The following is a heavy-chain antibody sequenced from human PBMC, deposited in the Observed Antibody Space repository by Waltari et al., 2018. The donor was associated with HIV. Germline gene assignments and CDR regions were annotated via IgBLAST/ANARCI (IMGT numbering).Heavy chain of an antibody. Sequence: QVQLQESGPGLVRPSQTLSLTCTVSGGPITRGSYYWSWIRQPAGKELEWIGRVYTSGNTDYNPSLRSRVTLSVDTSNNQFSLKLSSLTAADTAVYYCARALDYYESGSFPWWFFDLWGRGTLVTVSS. CDR1: GGPITRGSYY. D-gene: IGHD3-10*01. V-gene: IGHV4-61*02. J-gene: IGHJ2*01. CDR2: VYTSGNT. CDR3: ARALDYYESGSFPWWFFDL.